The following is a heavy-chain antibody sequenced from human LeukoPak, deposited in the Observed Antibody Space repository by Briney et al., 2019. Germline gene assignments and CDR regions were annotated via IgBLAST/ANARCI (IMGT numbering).Heavy chain of an antibody. CDR1: GGTFSSYA. D-gene: IGHD2-15*01. Sequence: SVKLSCKASGGTFSSYAISWVRQAPGQGLEWMGGIIPIFGTANYAQKFQGRVTITADESTSTAYMELSSLRSEDTAVYYCASHYCSGGSCYLLAIDYWGQGTLVTVSS. V-gene: IGHV1-69*13. J-gene: IGHJ4*02. CDR2: IIPIFGTA. CDR3: ASHYCSGGSCYLLAIDY.